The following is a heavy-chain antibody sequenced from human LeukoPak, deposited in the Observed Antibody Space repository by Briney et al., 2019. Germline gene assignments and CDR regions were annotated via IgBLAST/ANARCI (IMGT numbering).Heavy chain of an antibody. CDR1: AYTFTGSF. CDR2: INSNTGGT. Sequence: ASVTLSRTASAYTFTGSFMHWVRHAPGQGLEWMGWINSNTGGTKFAQKFQGRVTMTRDTSISTAYMELSRLRCDDTAVYYCARADPVGYWGQGTQVTVSS. J-gene: IGHJ4*02. CDR3: ARADPVGY. V-gene: IGHV1-2*02.